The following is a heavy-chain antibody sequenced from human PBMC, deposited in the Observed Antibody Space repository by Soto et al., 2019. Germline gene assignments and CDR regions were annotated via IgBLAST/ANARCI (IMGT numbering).Heavy chain of an antibody. D-gene: IGHD4-17*01. CDR3: ARYYGDFESFDF. V-gene: IGHV1-3*01. CDR2: INAGNGNT. CDR1: GYTFTSYP. J-gene: IGHJ4*02. Sequence: GASVKVSCKASGYTFTSYPLHWVRQAPGQSLEWMGWINAGNGNTKYSQKFQGRVTFIRDTSASTAYMELRGLRSEDTAVYYCARYYGDFESFDFWGQGTLVTVSS.